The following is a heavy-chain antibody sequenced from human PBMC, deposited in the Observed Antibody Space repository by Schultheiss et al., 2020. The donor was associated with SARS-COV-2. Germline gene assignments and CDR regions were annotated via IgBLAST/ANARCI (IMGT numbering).Heavy chain of an antibody. J-gene: IGHJ4*02. CDR1: GFTVSSNY. CDR2: IYSGGST. CDR3: ARLPSLRYFDWLAADY. D-gene: IGHD3-9*01. Sequence: GGSLRLSCAASGFTVSSNYMSWVRQAPGKGLEWVSVIYSGGSTYYADSVKGRFTISRDNSKNTLYLQMNSLRAEDTAIYYCARLPSLRYFDWLAADYWGQGTLVTVSS. V-gene: IGHV3-53*01.